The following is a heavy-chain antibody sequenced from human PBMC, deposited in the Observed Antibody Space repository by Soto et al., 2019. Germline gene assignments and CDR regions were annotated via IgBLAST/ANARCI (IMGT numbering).Heavy chain of an antibody. D-gene: IGHD3-3*01. CDR1: GGYFSANY. CDR2: INHAGST. J-gene: IGHJ5*02. V-gene: IGHV4-34*01. CDR3: ATGGLFTS. Sequence: SETLSLTCGIYGGYFSANYWSWIRQTPGKGLEWLGEINHAGSTDYNPSLKGRITISADTSKNRFSLKLSSMTAADTAVYYCATGGLFTSWGQGTLVTVSS.